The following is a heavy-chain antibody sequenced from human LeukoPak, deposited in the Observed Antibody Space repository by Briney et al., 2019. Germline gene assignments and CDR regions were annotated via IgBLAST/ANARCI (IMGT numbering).Heavy chain of an antibody. D-gene: IGHD5-18*01. J-gene: IGHJ6*03. CDR1: GFTFSSYG. Sequence: GGSLRLSCAASGFTFSSYGMHWVRQAPGKGLEWVTFIRYDGSNKYYTDSVKGRFTISRDNSYKTLYLQMNSLRAEDTAVYYCARVSDTAIDYYYYYMDVWGKGTTVTVSS. V-gene: IGHV3-30*02. CDR3: ARVSDTAIDYYYYYMDV. CDR2: IRYDGSNK.